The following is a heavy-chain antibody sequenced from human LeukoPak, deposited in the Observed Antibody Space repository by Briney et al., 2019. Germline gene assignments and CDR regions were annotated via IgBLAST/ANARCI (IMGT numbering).Heavy chain of an antibody. D-gene: IGHD6-19*01. V-gene: IGHV3-23*01. J-gene: IGHJ4*02. CDR3: AKNSSGWYGFIDY. Sequence: PGGTLRLSRAASGFTSSNYDMSWVPQAPGEGVEWGSTISGSVDSKNYATSAKGRFTVSRDNSKNTVFLQMNSLRAEDTAVYYCAKNSSGWYGFIDYWGQGTLVTVSS. CDR1: GFTSSNYD. CDR2: ISGSVDSK.